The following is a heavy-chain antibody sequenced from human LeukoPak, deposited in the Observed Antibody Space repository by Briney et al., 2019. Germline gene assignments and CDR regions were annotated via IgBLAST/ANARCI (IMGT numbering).Heavy chain of an antibody. J-gene: IGHJ4*02. V-gene: IGHV3-23*01. CDR3: AKDFSSWYY. CDR1: GFTFSSFA. CDR2: ISDSGGTT. D-gene: IGHD6-13*01. Sequence: GSLRLSCAASGFTFSSFAMSWVRQAPGKGLEWVSAISDSGGTTYYADSVKGRFTISRDNSKNTLYLQMSSLRAEDTAVYYCAKDFSSWYYWGQGTLVTVSS.